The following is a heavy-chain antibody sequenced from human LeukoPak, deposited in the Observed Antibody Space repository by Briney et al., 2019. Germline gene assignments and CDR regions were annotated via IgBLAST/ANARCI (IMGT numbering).Heavy chain of an antibody. CDR1: GFTFSSYT. V-gene: IGHV3-23*01. J-gene: IGHJ4*02. CDR2: ITGTGGST. CDR3: TKDALISYRGAWSQSDY. Sequence: GGSLRLSCAASGFTFSSYTVSWVRQAPGKGLEWVSGITGTGGSTYYAGSVKGRFTISRDNSKNTLYLQMNRLRAEDTAIYYCTKDALISYRGAWSQSDYWGQGTLVTVSS. D-gene: IGHD2-2*01.